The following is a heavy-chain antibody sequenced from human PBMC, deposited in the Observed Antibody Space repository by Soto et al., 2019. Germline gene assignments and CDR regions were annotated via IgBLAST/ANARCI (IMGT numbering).Heavy chain of an antibody. CDR3: ARDGHYDFWSGRYYNYYGMHV. V-gene: IGHV3-48*03. CDR2: ISSSGSTI. D-gene: IGHD3-3*01. J-gene: IGHJ6*02. CDR1: GFTFSSYE. Sequence: PGGSLRLSCAASGFTFSSYEMNWVRQAPGKGLEWVSYISSSGSTIYYADSVKGRFTISRDNAKNSLYLQMNSLRAEDKAVYYCARDGHYDFWSGRYYNYYGMHVWGQGTTVAVYS.